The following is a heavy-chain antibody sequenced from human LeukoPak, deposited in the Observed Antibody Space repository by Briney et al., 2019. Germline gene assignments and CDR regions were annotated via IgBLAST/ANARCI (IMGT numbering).Heavy chain of an antibody. J-gene: IGHJ5*02. CDR2: ISSSSSYI. CDR3: ARDAEYFHTHGDWFDP. CDR1: GFTFSSYS. Sequence: GGSLRLSCAASGFTFSSYSMNWVRQAPGKGLEWVSSISSSSSYIYYADSVKGRFTISRDNAKNSLYLQMNSLRAEDTAVYYCARDAEYFHTHGDWFDPWGQGTLVTVSS. D-gene: IGHD3-9*01. V-gene: IGHV3-21*01.